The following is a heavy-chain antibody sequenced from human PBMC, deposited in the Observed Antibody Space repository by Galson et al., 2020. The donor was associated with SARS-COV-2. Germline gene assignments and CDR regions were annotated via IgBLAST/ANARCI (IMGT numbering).Heavy chain of an antibody. J-gene: IGHJ6*02. V-gene: IGHV1-24*01. CDR3: ATEAIGLRFLEWPDTNYYYYCMDV. CDR1: GYTLTELS. CDR2: FDPEDGET. Sequence: ASVKVSCKVSGYTLTELSMHWVRQAPGKGLEWMGGFDPEDGETIYAQKFQGRVTMTEDTSTDTAYMELSSLRSEDTAVYYCATEAIGLRFLEWPDTNYYYYCMDVWGQGTTVTVSS. D-gene: IGHD3-3*01.